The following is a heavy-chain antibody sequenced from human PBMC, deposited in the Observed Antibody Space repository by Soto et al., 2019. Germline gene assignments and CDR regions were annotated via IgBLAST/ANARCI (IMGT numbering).Heavy chain of an antibody. J-gene: IGHJ6*02. CDR1: GGSISSGGYY. CDR2: IYYSGST. D-gene: IGHD4-17*01. CDR3: ARGTTVVTPTSCGMDV. Sequence: SETLSLTCTVSGGSISSGGYYWSWIRQHPGKGLEWIGYIYYSGSTYYNPSLKSRVTISVDTSKNQFSLKLSSVTAADTAVYYCARGTTVVTPTSCGMDVWGQGTTVTVYS. V-gene: IGHV4-31*03.